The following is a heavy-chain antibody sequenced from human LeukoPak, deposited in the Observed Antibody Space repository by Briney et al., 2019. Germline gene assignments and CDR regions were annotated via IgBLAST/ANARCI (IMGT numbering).Heavy chain of an antibody. CDR2: IYPGDSDT. CDR1: GYSFTSYW. J-gene: IGHJ6*03. Sequence: GESLKISCKGSGYSFTSYWIGWVRQMPGKGLEWMGIIYPGDSDTRYSPSFQGQVTISADKSISTAYLQWSSLKASDTAMYYCARLGRDIVVVVAAPGYYYYMDVWGKGTTVTVSS. D-gene: IGHD2-15*01. CDR3: ARLGRDIVVVVAAPGYYYYMDV. V-gene: IGHV5-51*01.